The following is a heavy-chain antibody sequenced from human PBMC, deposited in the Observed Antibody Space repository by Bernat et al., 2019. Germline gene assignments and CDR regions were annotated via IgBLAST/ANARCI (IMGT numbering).Heavy chain of an antibody. D-gene: IGHD2-2*03. V-gene: IGHV4-39*01. CDR1: GGSISSSSYY. Sequence: QLQLQESGPGLVKPSETLSLTCTVSGGSISSSSYYWGWIRQPPGKGLEWIGSIYYSGSTYYNPSLKSRVTISVDTSKNQFSLKLSSVTAADTAVYYCAKSLSGCCNFDYWGQGTLVSVSS. CDR2: IYYSGST. J-gene: IGHJ4*02. CDR3: AKSLSGCCNFDY.